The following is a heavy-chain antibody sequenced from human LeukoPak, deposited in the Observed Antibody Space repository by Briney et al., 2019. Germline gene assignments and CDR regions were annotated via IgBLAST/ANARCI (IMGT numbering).Heavy chain of an antibody. CDR2: INPNSGDA. V-gene: IGHV1-2*02. D-gene: IGHD2-15*01. CDR1: GYTFTGYF. CDR3: ARNPCSGGSCYRSWFDP. Sequence: GASVKVSRKASGYTFTGYFMHWVRQAPGQGLEWMGWINPNSGDANYAQKFQGRVTMTRDTSISTAYMELSRLRSDDTAVYYCARNPCSGGSCYRSWFDPWGQGTLVTVSS. J-gene: IGHJ5*02.